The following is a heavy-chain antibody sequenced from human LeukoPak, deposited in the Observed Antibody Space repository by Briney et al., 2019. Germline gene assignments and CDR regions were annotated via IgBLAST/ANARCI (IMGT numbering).Heavy chain of an antibody. V-gene: IGHV1-18*01. CDR2: ISAYNGNT. Sequence: ASVKASCKASGYTFTSYGISWVRQAPGQGLEWMGWISAYNGNTNYAQKLQGRVTMTTDTSTSTAYMELRSLRSDDTAVYYCARDTVAAAGTGPNAFDIWGQGTMVTVSS. CDR1: GYTFTSYG. D-gene: IGHD6-13*01. J-gene: IGHJ3*02. CDR3: ARDTVAAAGTGPNAFDI.